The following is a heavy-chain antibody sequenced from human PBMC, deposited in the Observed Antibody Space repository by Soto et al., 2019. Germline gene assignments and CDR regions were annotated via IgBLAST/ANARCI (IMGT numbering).Heavy chain of an antibody. CDR2: ISGSGEST. CDR1: GFTFSSFA. D-gene: IGHD3-10*01. J-gene: IGHJ4*02. Sequence: GGSLRLSCAASGFTFSSFAMSWVRQAPGKGLEWVSSISGSGESTYYADSVKGRLSIPRDNSKNTLYLQMNSLRAEDTAVYYCAKRREGGYYIFDYWGQGTPVTVSS. CDR3: AKRREGGYYIFDY. V-gene: IGHV3-23*01.